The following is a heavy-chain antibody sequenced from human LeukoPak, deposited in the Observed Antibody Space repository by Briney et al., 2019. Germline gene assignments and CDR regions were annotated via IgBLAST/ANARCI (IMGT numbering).Heavy chain of an antibody. CDR3: ASEYYYDSSGYLPGPPYFDY. J-gene: IGHJ4*02. CDR1: GFTFSSYS. D-gene: IGHD3-22*01. Sequence: GGSLRLSCAASGFTFSSYSMNWVRQAPGKGLEWVSSISSSSGYIYYADSVKGRFTISRDNAKNSLYLQMNSLRAEDTAVYYCASEYYYDSSGYLPGPPYFDYWGQGTLVTVSS. CDR2: ISSSSGYI. V-gene: IGHV3-21*01.